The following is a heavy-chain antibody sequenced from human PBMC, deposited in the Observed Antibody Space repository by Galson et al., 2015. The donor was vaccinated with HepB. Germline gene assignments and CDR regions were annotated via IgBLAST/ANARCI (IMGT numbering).Heavy chain of an antibody. Sequence: SVKVSCKASGYTFSSYDINWVRQASGQELEWMGWMSPNSDRTGYAQKFQGRVTMARDTSTSTAYMELSSLRSEDTAVYYCARGIDAGVDYWGQGTLVTVSS. CDR2: MSPNSDRT. V-gene: IGHV1-8*01. J-gene: IGHJ4*02. D-gene: IGHD2-8*02. CDR3: ARGIDAGVDY. CDR1: GYTFSSYD.